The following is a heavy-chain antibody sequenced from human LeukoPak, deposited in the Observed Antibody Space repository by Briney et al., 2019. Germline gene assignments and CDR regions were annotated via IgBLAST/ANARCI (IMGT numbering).Heavy chain of an antibody. V-gene: IGHV1-2*02. CDR1: GYTFTGDY. J-gene: IGHJ5*02. CDR3: ARGGSGSYFSWLDP. D-gene: IGHD3-10*01. CDR2: INPNSGGT. Sequence: ASVKVSCKASGYTFTGDYIHWVRQAPGRGLECMGWINPNSGGTNYAQKFQGRVTMTRDTSISAAYMELSRLRSDDTAVYYCARGGSGSYFSWLDPWGQGTLVTVSS.